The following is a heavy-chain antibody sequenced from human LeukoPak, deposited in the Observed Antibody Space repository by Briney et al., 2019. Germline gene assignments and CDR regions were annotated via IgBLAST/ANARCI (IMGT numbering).Heavy chain of an antibody. J-gene: IGHJ4*02. V-gene: IGHV5-51*01. Sequence: GESLEISLKGSGYSFTTNWIGWVRQMPGKGLEWMGTIYPSDSDTRYSPSFQGQVTISADKSISTAYLQWSSLKASDTARYYCARLYGYYVAYWGQGTMITVSS. CDR2: IYPSDSDT. CDR1: GYSFTTNW. D-gene: IGHD3-10*01. CDR3: ARLYGYYVAY.